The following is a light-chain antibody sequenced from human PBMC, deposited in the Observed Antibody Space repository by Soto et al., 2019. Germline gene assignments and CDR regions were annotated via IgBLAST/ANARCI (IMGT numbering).Light chain of an antibody. Sequence: QSALTQPASVSGSPGQSITISCTGTSSDVGGYDYVSWYQQNPGKAPRLMIYEVNNRPSGVSYRFSGSKSGNTASLTISGLQADDAADYYCSSYTSTTRGVAFGGGTKLTVL. CDR1: SSDVGGYDY. CDR3: SSYTSTTRGVA. V-gene: IGLV2-14*01. CDR2: EVN. J-gene: IGLJ2*01.